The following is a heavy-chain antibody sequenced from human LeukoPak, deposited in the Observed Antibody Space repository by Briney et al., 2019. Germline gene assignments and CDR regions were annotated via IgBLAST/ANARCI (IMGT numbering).Heavy chain of an antibody. D-gene: IGHD3-16*01. Sequence: ASVKVSCKASGYTFTGYYLHWVRQAPGQGLEWMGWINPNSGGTNYAQKFQGRVTMTRDTSIGTSYMELSRLISDDTAVYYCARGRSMITFGGLNDYWGQGTLVTVSS. CDR1: GYTFTGYY. V-gene: IGHV1-2*02. CDR2: INPNSGGT. J-gene: IGHJ4*02. CDR3: ARGRSMITFGGLNDY.